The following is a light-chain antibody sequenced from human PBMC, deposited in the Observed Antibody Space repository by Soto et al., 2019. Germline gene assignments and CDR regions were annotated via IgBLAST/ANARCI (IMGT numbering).Light chain of an antibody. CDR3: QQYGTSPPLYT. J-gene: IGKJ2*01. CDR1: QSVDSSY. Sequence: EIVLTQSPGTLSLSPGERATLSCRASQSVDSSYTAWYQQKPGQPPSLLIYGASNRATGIPDRFSGTGSGTDFTLTISRLEPEDFAVYYCQQYGTSPPLYTFGQGTKLEI. CDR2: GAS. V-gene: IGKV3-20*01.